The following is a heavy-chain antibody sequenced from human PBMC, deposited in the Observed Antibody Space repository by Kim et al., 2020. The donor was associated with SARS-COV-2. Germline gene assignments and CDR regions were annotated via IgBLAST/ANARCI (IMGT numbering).Heavy chain of an antibody. D-gene: IGHD3-3*01. V-gene: IGHV3-15*01. J-gene: IGHJ4*02. CDR1: GFSFSDAW. CDR3: TTFTIFGVVNAFG. Sequence: GGSLRLSCAASGFSFSDAWMSWVRQAPGKGLEWVGRIKSRTDGGTTDYAAPVKDRFTISRDDSKNTLYLQMNSLKTEDTAVYYCTTFTIFGVVNAFGWGQGSLVTVSS. CDR2: IKSRTDGGTT.